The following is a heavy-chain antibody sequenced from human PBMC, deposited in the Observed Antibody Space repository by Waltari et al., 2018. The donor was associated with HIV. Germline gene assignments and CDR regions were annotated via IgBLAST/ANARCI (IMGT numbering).Heavy chain of an antibody. CDR2: MNPNSGNT. CDR1: GYTFTPYD. D-gene: IGHD1-26*01. Sequence: QVQLVQSGAEVKKPGASVKVSCKASGYTFTPYDINWVRQATGQGLEWRGRMNPNSGNTGYAQKFQGRVTMTRNTSITTAHMELSSLRSDDTAVYYCARGRSGNYRGNSVVDYWGQGTLVTVSS. J-gene: IGHJ4*02. CDR3: ARGRSGNYRGNSVVDY. V-gene: IGHV1-8*01.